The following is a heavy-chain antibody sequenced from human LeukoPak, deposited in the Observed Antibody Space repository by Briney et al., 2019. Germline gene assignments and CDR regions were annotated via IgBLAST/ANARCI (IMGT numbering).Heavy chain of an antibody. CDR2: ISGSGDRT. CDR3: AKVGYYNSGWIDY. CDR1: GFTFGTYG. V-gene: IGHV3-23*01. J-gene: IGHJ4*02. Sequence: GGSLRLSCAASGFTFGTYGISWVRQAPGKGLEWVSSISGSGDRTHYADSVKGRFTISRDNFRNTLYLQMNSLRAEDTAVYYCAKVGYYNSGWIDYWGQGTLVTVSS. D-gene: IGHD3-22*01.